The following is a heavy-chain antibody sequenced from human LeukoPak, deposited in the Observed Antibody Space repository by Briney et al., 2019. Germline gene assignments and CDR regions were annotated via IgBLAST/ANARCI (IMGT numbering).Heavy chain of an antibody. J-gene: IGHJ4*02. CDR3: AKGSGRTIFGVDFDY. D-gene: IGHD3-3*01. CDR2: ISYDGSNK. V-gene: IGHV3-30-3*01. CDR1: GFTFSSYA. Sequence: GGSLRLSCAASGFTFSSYAMHWVRQAPGKGLEWVAVISYDGSNKYYADSVKGRFTISRDNSKNTLYLQMNSLRAEDTAVYYCAKGSGRTIFGVDFDYWGQGTLVTVSS.